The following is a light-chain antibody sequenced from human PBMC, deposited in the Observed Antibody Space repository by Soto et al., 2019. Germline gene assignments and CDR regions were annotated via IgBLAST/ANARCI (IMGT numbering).Light chain of an antibody. CDR3: TSYKSINTRV. CDR1: SSDVGGYTY. CDR2: QVS. J-gene: IGLJ3*02. V-gene: IGLV2-14*01. Sequence: QSALTQPASVSGSPGQSITISCTGTSSDVGGYTYVSWYQQHPGKAPKLMIYQVSNRPSVISNRFCGSKSGNTAPLTISVRQDEDAAYYYSTSYKSINTRVFGGGTKLTAL.